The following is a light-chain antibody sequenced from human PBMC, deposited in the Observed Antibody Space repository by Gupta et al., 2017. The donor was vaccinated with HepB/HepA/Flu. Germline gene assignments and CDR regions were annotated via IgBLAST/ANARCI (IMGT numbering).Light chain of an antibody. J-gene: IGKJ2*01. CDR1: QSVYARH. CDR2: DSS. V-gene: IGKV3-20*01. CDR3: HQDCDLVGT. Sequence: EIVLTQSPDTLSLSPGERATISCRASQSVYARHLAWYQQKAGQAPRLLIYDSSIRAAGIPDGFSGSGSETDFTLTISRLEPEDFAVFYCHQDCDLVGTFGQGTKLEIK.